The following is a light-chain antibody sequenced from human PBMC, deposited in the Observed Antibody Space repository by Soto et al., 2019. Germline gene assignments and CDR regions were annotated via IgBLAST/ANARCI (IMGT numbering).Light chain of an antibody. CDR3: QQYNDLPLT. V-gene: IGKV3-15*01. CDR1: QNINNN. CDR2: HAS. Sequence: ELVMTQSPATMSVSPGERATLSCRASQNINNNLAWYQQKPGQVPRLLIYHASTGATGIPARFSGSGSGTELTLTISSVQSEDFAVYYCQQYNDLPLTFGGGTKVEIK. J-gene: IGKJ4*02.